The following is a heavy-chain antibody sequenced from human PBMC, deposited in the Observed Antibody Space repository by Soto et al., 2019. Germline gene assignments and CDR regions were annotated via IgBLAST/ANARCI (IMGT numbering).Heavy chain of an antibody. CDR1: GGTFSSYG. J-gene: IGHJ6*02. CDR3: ARGAMATMNYYSYGMDV. V-gene: IGHV1-69*12. Sequence: QVQLVQSGAEVKKPGSSVKVSCKASGGTFSSYGISWVRQAPGQGLEWMGGIIPIFGTANYAQNFQGRVTITADESTSTAYMERSSLRSEDTAVYYWARGAMATMNYYSYGMDVWGQGTTVTVSS. CDR2: IIPIFGTA. D-gene: IGHD5-12*01.